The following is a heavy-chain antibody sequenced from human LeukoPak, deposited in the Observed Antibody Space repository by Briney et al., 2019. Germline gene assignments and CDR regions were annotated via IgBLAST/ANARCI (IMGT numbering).Heavy chain of an antibody. CDR3: ARRLTQYDCFDP. J-gene: IGHJ5*02. Sequence: SETLSLTCSVSGGSISSYYWSWIRQPPGKGLEWIGYIYYSGSTNYNPSLKSRVTISVDTSKNQFSLHLNSVTPEDTAVYYCARRLTQYDCFDPWGQGILVTVSS. CDR1: GGSISSYY. CDR2: IYYSGST. D-gene: IGHD2-2*01. V-gene: IGHV4-59*12.